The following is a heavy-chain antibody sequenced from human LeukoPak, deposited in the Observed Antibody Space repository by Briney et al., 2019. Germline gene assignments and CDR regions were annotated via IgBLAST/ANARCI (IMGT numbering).Heavy chain of an antibody. J-gene: IGHJ4*02. CDR3: VRDRGWYHFDL. CDR2: ISFDGSDA. V-gene: IGHV3-74*01. Sequence: GGSLRLSCAASGFTFSGFWMHWVRQAPGKGLVWVSCISFDGSDATYADSVKGRLTISRDNAKNTLHLQMDSLTVEDTAVYYCVRDRGWYHFDLWGQGTLVTVSS. CDR1: GFTFSGFW. D-gene: IGHD3-10*01.